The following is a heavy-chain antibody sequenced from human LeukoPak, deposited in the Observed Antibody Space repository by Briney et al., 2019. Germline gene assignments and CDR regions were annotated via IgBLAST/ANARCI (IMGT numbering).Heavy chain of an antibody. CDR1: GYSFTSFG. D-gene: IGHD3-9*01. CDR2: ISAYKSDT. V-gene: IGHV1-18*01. Sequence: GASVKVSCQASGYSFTSFGITWIRQAPGQGLEWMGWISAYKSDTNYAQSFTGRITITTDTYTNTAFMGLRSLRSDETAVYYCARKFYDLSAGYEHDYDFWGPGTQVTVSS. CDR3: ARKFYDLSAGYEHDYDF. J-gene: IGHJ4*02.